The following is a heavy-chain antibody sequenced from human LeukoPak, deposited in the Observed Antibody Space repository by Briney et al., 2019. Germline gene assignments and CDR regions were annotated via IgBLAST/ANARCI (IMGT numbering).Heavy chain of an antibody. D-gene: IGHD3-22*01. CDR2: MHNTMST. CDR1: GGSISTSDNY. Sequence: SETLSLTCIVSGGSISTSDNYWDWIRQPRGKGREGIASMHNTMSTYYNPSLKSRFTMSIDRSTNKFSLKLSSVTVAATAVYYCARAARDGSGTYLRIFDRWGQGTLVTVSS. J-gene: IGHJ5*02. V-gene: IGHV4-39*07. CDR3: ARAARDGSGTYLRIFDR.